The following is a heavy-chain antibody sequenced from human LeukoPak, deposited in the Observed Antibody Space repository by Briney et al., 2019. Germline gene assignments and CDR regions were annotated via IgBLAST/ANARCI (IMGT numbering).Heavy chain of an antibody. D-gene: IGHD6-19*01. J-gene: IGHJ4*02. Sequence: GGSLRLSCAASGFTFSDEYMSWIRQAPGKGLESVSYISNSGSYTNYADSVKGRFTISRDNAKNSLYLQMNSLRAEDTAVYYCARSRGAGPGAYFDYWGQGTLITVSS. CDR2: ISNSGSYT. V-gene: IGHV3-11*03. CDR3: ARSRGAGPGAYFDY. CDR1: GFTFSDEY.